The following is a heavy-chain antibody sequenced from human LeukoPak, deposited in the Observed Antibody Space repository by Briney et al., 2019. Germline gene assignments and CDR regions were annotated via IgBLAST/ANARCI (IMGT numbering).Heavy chain of an antibody. V-gene: IGHV4-39*07. CDR1: GGSISSSGYY. CDR3: ARSRIGEALDYYFDY. CDR2: VDYTGIT. D-gene: IGHD3-10*01. Sequence: SETLSLTCTVSGGSISSSGYYWGWIRQPPGKGLEWIGSVDYTGITSHSPSLKSRVTISVDTSKNQFSLKLSSVTAADTAVYYCARSRIGEALDYYFDYWGQGTLVTVSS. J-gene: IGHJ4*02.